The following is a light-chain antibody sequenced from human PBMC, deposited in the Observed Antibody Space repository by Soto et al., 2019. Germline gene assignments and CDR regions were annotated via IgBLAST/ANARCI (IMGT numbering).Light chain of an antibody. Sequence: QSALTQPASVSGSPGQSITISCTGTSSDVGGYNFVSWYQQHPGKAPKLMIYDVSNRPSGVSNRFSGSKSGSTASLTISGLQAEDEAYYYCSSYTGSSTVVFGEGTKLT. V-gene: IGLV2-14*01. CDR1: SSDVGGYNF. CDR2: DVS. J-gene: IGLJ2*01. CDR3: SSYTGSSTVV.